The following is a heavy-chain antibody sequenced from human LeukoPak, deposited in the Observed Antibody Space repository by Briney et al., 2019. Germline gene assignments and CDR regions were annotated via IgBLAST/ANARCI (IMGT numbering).Heavy chain of an antibody. D-gene: IGHD3-9*01. J-gene: IGHJ4*02. CDR3: ARVSDILTGSRYDYYFDY. Sequence: SVKVSCKASGGTFSSYAISWVRQAPGQGLEWMGRIIPIFGTANYAQKFQGRVTITTDESTSTAYMELSSLRSEDAAVYYCARVSDILTGSRYDYYFDYWGQGTLVTDSS. CDR1: GGTFSSYA. CDR2: IIPIFGTA. V-gene: IGHV1-69*05.